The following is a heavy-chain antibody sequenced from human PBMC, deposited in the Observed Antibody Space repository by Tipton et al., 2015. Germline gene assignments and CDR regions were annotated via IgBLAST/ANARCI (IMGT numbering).Heavy chain of an antibody. V-gene: IGHV3-74*01. CDR1: AFTFSSYW. J-gene: IGHJ4*02. D-gene: IGHD6-25*01. CDR2: INTDGSST. Sequence: SLRLSCTASAFTFSSYWMLWVRQTPGKGLVWVSRINTDGSSTNYADSVKGRFTISRDNAKNTLHLQMNSLRAEDTAVYYCARLGGLAADYWGQGTLVTVSS. CDR3: ARLGGLAADY.